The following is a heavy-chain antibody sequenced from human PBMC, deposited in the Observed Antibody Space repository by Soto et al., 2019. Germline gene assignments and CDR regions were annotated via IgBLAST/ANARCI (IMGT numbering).Heavy chain of an antibody. Sequence: QVQLVQSGAEVKKPGASVKVACKASGYTFISYGISWVRQSPGQGLDGMGWSSAYNGNTNYAQKLQGRVTMTTDTSTSTAYMALRSLRSDDTAVYYCARDFRAGIYYGSGSSIDYWGQGTLVTVSS. D-gene: IGHD3-10*01. J-gene: IGHJ4*02. V-gene: IGHV1-18*01. CDR2: SSAYNGNT. CDR1: GYTFISYG. CDR3: ARDFRAGIYYGSGSSIDY.